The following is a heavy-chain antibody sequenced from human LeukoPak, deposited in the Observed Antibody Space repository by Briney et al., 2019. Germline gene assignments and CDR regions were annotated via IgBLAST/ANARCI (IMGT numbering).Heavy chain of an antibody. CDR3: AKEASSSFDY. CDR2: VSGGAGST. CDR1: GFTFNRYA. V-gene: IGHV3-23*01. J-gene: IGHJ4*02. Sequence: GGSLRLSCAASGFTFNRYAMGWVRQAPGKGLEWVSAVSGGAGSTNYADSVKGRFTISRDNSKNTLYLQMNSLRAEDTAVYYCAKEASSSFDYWGQGTLVTVSS. D-gene: IGHD6-6*01.